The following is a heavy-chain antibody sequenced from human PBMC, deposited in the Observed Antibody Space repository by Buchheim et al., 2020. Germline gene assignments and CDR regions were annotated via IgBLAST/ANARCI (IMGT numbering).Heavy chain of an antibody. CDR1: GGSISSYY. Sequence: QVQLQESGPGLVKPSETLSLTCTVSGGSISSYYWSWIRQPPGKGLEWIGYIYYSGSTNYNPSLKSRVTISVDTSKNQFSLKLSSVTAADTAVYYCALSGVAMIFDYWGQGTL. J-gene: IGHJ4*02. V-gene: IGHV4-59*01. CDR3: ALSGVAMIFDY. D-gene: IGHD2-2*01. CDR2: IYYSGST.